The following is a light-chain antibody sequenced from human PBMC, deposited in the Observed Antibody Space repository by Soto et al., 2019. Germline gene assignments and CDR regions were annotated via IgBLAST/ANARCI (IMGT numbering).Light chain of an antibody. Sequence: VVMTQSPLSLPFTLGHPSSISFXSSXIXXYSDGNSYLSWFQQRPGQSPRRLIYRASNRDSGVPDRFSGSGSGTDFTLKISRVEVEDVGVYYCMQGKYWPPITFGQGTRLEIK. CDR2: RAS. J-gene: IGKJ5*01. V-gene: IGKV2-30*01. CDR3: MQGKYWPPIT. CDR1: XIXXYSDGNSY.